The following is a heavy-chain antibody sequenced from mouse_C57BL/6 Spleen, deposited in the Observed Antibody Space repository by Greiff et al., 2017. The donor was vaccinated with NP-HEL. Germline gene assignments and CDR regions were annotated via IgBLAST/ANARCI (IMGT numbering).Heavy chain of an antibody. Sequence: VQLQQSGPELVKPGASVKISCKASGYSFTSYYIHWVKQRPGQGLEWIGWIYPGSGNTKYNEKFKGKATLTADTSSSTAYMQLSSRTSEDSAVYYCARVGNYYGSSFDYWGQGTTLTVSS. CDR3: ARVGNYYGSSFDY. CDR1: GYSFTSYY. J-gene: IGHJ2*01. D-gene: IGHD1-1*01. CDR2: IYPGSGNT. V-gene: IGHV1-66*01.